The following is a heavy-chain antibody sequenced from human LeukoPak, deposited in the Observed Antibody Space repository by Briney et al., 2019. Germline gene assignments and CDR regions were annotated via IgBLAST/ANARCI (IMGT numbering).Heavy chain of an antibody. J-gene: IGHJ4*02. V-gene: IGHV3-33*01. CDR3: ARGGSSAFDN. CDR2: IWYDGSNK. D-gene: IGHD2-15*01. Sequence: PGRSLRLSCAASGFTFSSYGMHWVRQAPGRGLEWVAVIWYDGSNKYYADSVKGRFTISRDNSKNTLYLQMNSLGAEDTAVYHCARGGSSAFDNWGQGTLVTVSS. CDR1: GFTFSSYG.